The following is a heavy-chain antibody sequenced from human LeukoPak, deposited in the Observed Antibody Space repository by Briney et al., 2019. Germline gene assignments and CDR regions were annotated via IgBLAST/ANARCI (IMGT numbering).Heavy chain of an antibody. J-gene: IGHJ4*02. D-gene: IGHD4-11*01. Sequence: PGGSLRLSCAASGFTFSNFWMSWVRQAPGKGLEWVASVRPDGGQAYYVDSIKGRFTMYRDNAENSLYLQMSSLGAEDTAVYYCVRLMGAVTTFDFWGQGTLVTVSS. CDR1: GFTFSNFW. CDR3: VRLMGAVTTFDF. V-gene: IGHV3-7*01. CDR2: VRPDGGQA.